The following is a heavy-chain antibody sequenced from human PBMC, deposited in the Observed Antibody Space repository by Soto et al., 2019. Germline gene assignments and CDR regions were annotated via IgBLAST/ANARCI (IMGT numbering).Heavy chain of an antibody. CDR3: ANRDTSMVTRYYYGMDV. J-gene: IGHJ6*02. V-gene: IGHV1-46*01. CDR2: INPSGGST. D-gene: IGHD5-18*01. CDR1: GYTFTSYY. Sequence: ASVKVSCKASGYTFTSYYMHWVLQAPGQGLEWMGIINPSGGSTSYAQKFQGRVTMTRDTSTSTVYMELSSLRAEDTAVYYCANRDTSMVTRYYYGMDVWGQGTTVTVSS.